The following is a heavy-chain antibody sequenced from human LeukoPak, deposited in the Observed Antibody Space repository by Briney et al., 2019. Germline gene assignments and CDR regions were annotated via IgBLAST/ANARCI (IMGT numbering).Heavy chain of an antibody. J-gene: IGHJ4*02. CDR2: IPPIFGTA. CDR1: GGTFSSYD. CDR3: ARDGDGLLSKDFDY. D-gene: IGHD4-17*01. V-gene: IGHV1-69*05. Sequence: SVKVSCKASGGTFSSYDISWVRQAPGQGLEWMGGIPPIFGTANYAQKFQRRVTITTHDSTSTAYMELSSLRSEDTAVYYCARDGDGLLSKDFDYWGQGTLVTVSS.